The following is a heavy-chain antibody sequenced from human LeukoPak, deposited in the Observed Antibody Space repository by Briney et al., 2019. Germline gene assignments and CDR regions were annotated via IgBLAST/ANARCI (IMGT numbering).Heavy chain of an antibody. CDR2: ISYDGSNK. CDR3: AKVRGYSSGYYLDY. CDR1: GFTVSSNY. J-gene: IGHJ4*02. D-gene: IGHD5-18*01. Sequence: GGSLRLSCAASGFTVSSNYMSWVRQAPGKGLEWVAVISYDGSNKYYADSVKGRFTISRDNSKNTLYLQMNSLRAEDTAVYYCAKVRGYSSGYYLDYWGQGTLVTVSS. V-gene: IGHV3-30*18.